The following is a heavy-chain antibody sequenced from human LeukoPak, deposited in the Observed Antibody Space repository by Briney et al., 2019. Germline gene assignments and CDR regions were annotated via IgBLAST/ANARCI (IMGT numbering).Heavy chain of an antibody. J-gene: IGHJ3*02. CDR1: GYSISSGYY. CDR2: IYHSGST. D-gene: IGHD3-22*01. CDR3: ARDAAYDSSDNVAFDI. Sequence: PSETLSLTCAVSGYSISSGYYWGWIRQPPGKGLEWIGSIYHSGSTYYNPPLKSRVTISVDTSKNQFSLKLSSVTAADTAVYYCARDAAYDSSDNVAFDIWGQGTMVTVTS. V-gene: IGHV4-38-2*02.